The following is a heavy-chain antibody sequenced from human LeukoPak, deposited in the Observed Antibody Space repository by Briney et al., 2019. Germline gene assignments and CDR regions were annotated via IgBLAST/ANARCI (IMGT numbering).Heavy chain of an antibody. Sequence: GSLRLSCAASGFTVSSNYMSWVRQPPGKGLEWIGEINHSGSTNYNPSLKSRVTISVDTSKNQFSLKLSSVTAADTAVYYCARARITMVRGGSGYFDYWGQGTLVTVSS. CDR1: GFTVSSNY. CDR2: INHSGST. D-gene: IGHD3-10*01. V-gene: IGHV4-34*01. CDR3: ARARITMVRGGSGYFDY. J-gene: IGHJ4*02.